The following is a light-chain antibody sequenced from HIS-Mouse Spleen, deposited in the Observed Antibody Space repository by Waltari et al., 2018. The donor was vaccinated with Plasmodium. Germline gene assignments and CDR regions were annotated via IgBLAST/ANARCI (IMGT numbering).Light chain of an antibody. CDR1: ALPKKH. Sequence: SYELTQPPSVSVSPGQTARITCSGDALPKKHAYWYQQKSGQAPVLVIYEDSKRPSGIPERFSGSSSGTMATLTISGAQVEDEAEYYCYSTDSSGNHRVFGGGTKLTVL. J-gene: IGLJ3*02. CDR2: EDS. CDR3: YSTDSSGNHRV. V-gene: IGLV3-10*01.